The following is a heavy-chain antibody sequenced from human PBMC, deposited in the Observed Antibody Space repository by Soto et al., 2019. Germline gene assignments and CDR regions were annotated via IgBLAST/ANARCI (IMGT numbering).Heavy chain of an antibody. V-gene: IGHV4-59*08. J-gene: IGHJ6*02. Sequence: QVQVQQSGPGLVKPSETLSLTCSVSSGPTRSHNWGWIRQAPGRGLGWIGYIYYTGITRYNPSLDSRVTISADTSARHISLTLSSVTAADTAVYYCVRQGIDYLHGLVDVWGQGTTVSVSS. D-gene: IGHD4-17*01. CDR1: SGPTRSHN. CDR3: VRQGIDYLHGLVDV. CDR2: IYYTGIT.